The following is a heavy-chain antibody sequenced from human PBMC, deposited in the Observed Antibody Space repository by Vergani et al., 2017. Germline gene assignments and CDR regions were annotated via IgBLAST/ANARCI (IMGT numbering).Heavy chain of an antibody. CDR1: GFSILTSEMC. J-gene: IGHJ5*02. V-gene: IGHV2-70*01. CDR3: AHSRGWGWFDP. Sequence: QVTLRESGPALVKPTQTLTLTCTFSGFSILTSEMCVSWIRQPPGKALEWLALIDWNDNKYFNTSLKTRLTISKDASKNQVVLTMTNMDPVDTATYYCAHSRGWGWFDPWGQGTLVTVSS. CDR2: IDWNDNK. D-gene: IGHD6-19*01.